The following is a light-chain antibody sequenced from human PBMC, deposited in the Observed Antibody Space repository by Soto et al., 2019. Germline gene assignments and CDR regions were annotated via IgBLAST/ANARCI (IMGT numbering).Light chain of an antibody. CDR2: DVS. CDR1: NSDVGAYNY. CDR3: CSDAGSYTWV. J-gene: IGLJ3*02. Sequence: QSVLTQPRSVSGSPGQSVTTSCTGTNSDVGAYNYVSWYQQHSGKAPKLMLYDVSRRPSGVPDRFSGSKSGNTASLTISGLQAEDEAYYYCCSDAGSYTWVFGGGTKLHVL. V-gene: IGLV2-11*01.